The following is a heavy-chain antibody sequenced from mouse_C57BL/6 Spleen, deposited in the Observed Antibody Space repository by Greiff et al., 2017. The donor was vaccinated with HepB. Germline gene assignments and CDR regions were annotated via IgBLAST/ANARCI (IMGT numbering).Heavy chain of an antibody. CDR1: GFTFSDYY. CDR2: INYDGSST. CDR3: ARDHRGYFDY. J-gene: IGHJ2*01. Sequence: EVQLQESEGGLVQPGSSMKLSCTASGFTFSDYYMAWVRQVPEKGLEWVANINYDGSSTYYLDSLKSRFIISRDNAKNILYLQMSSLKSEDTATYYCARDHRGYFDYWGQGTTLTVSS. V-gene: IGHV5-16*01.